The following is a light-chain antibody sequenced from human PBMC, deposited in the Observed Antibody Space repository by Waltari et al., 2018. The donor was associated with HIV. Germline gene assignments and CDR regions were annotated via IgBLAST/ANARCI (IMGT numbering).Light chain of an antibody. CDR1: QSVGGN. CDR2: GAT. J-gene: IGKJ1*01. V-gene: IGKV3-15*01. Sequence: ELVMTQSPDTLSVSPGDRATLSCRAIQSVGGNLAWYQVRPGQTPSLLIYGATSRTTGLPARFSGRGSGTEFTLTISGLQSEDFAIYYCQQYNELPQTFGQGTRV. CDR3: QQYNELPQT.